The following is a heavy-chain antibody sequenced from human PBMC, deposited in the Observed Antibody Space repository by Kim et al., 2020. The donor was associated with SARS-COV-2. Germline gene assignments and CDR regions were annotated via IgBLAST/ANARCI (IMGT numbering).Heavy chain of an antibody. J-gene: IGHJ3*02. CDR3: AKCALGMYNDAFNI. D-gene: IGHD3-16*01. Sequence: YADSVKGRFTISRDNSKNTLYLHMDSLRVDDTAIYYCAKCALGMYNDAFNIWGQGTMVTVSS. V-gene: IGHV3-23*05.